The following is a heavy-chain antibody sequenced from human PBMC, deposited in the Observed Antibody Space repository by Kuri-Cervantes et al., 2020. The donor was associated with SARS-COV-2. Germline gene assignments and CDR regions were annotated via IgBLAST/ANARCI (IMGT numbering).Heavy chain of an antibody. CDR3: ARGLERWLPHPDYYYYGMDV. J-gene: IGHJ6*02. CDR2: INAGNGNT. CDR1: GYTFTSYA. D-gene: IGHD5-24*01. V-gene: IGHV1-3*01. Sequence: ASVKVSCKASGYTFTSYAMHRVRQAPGQRLEWMGWINAGNGNTKYSQKFQGRVTITRDTSASTAYMELRSLRSDDTAVYYCARGLERWLPHPDYYYYGMDVWGQGTTVTVSS.